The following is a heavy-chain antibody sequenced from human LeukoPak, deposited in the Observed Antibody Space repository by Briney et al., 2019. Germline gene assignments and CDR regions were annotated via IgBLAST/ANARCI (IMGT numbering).Heavy chain of an antibody. J-gene: IGHJ4*02. CDR3: ARYTANKSGYSFDY. V-gene: IGHV4-34*01. Sequence: SETLSLTCAVYGGSFSGYYWSWIRQPPGKGLEWIGEINHRGSTNYNPSLKSRVTISVDTSKNQFSLKLSSVTAAGTAIYYCARYTANKSGYSFDYWGQGTLVTVSS. CDR1: GGSFSGYY. CDR2: INHRGST. D-gene: IGHD3-22*01.